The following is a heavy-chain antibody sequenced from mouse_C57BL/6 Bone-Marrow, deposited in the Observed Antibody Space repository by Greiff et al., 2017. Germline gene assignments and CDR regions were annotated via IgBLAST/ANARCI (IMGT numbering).Heavy chain of an antibody. Sequence: EVKLEESGGGLVKPGGSLKLSCAASGFTFSSYAMSWVRQTPEKRLEWVAIISDGGSYTYYPDNVKGRFTFSRDNANNNLYLQISHLKSEDTAMYDCARDSDYYSSVSYWGQGTTLPVSS. D-gene: IGHD2-5*01. V-gene: IGHV5-4*01. CDR2: ISDGGSYT. CDR3: ARDSDYYSSVSY. CDR1: GFTFSSYA. J-gene: IGHJ2*01.